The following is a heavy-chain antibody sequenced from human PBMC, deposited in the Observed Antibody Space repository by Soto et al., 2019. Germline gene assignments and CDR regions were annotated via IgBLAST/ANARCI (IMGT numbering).Heavy chain of an antibody. CDR3: VKIAGIGGDWVHLDY. CDR2: LSGSGDNT. J-gene: IGHJ4*02. CDR1: GFTFSSYP. Sequence: EVQLLESGGGLVQPGGSLRLSCAASGFTFSSYPMTWVRQAPGKGLEWVAALSGSGDNTYYADSVKGRFTIARDNSKNTLYMQMNSLRDEDTAVYYCVKIAGIGGDWVHLDYWGQGTLVTVSS. V-gene: IGHV3-23*01. D-gene: IGHD3-10*01.